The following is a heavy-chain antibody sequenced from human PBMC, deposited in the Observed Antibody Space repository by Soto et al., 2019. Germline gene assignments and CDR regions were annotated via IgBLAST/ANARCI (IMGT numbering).Heavy chain of an antibody. CDR1: GGSVSSGSYY. CDR3: ARSAQLEPLDY. V-gene: IGHV4-61*01. Sequence: PSETLSLTCTVSGGSVSSGSYYWSWIRQPPGKGLEWIGYIYYSGSTNYNPSLKSRVTISVDTSKNQFSLKLSSVTAAGTAVYYCARSAQLEPLDYWGQGTLVTVSS. J-gene: IGHJ4*02. D-gene: IGHD1-1*01. CDR2: IYYSGST.